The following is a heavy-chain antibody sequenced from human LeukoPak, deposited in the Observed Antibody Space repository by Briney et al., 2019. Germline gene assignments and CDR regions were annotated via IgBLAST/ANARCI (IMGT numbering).Heavy chain of an antibody. Sequence: GGSLRLSCAASGFSFNTYSMNWVRQAPGKGQEWVASISGDGRATYHADSVKGRFTISRDNAKRSLYLQMNSLRAEDTAVYYCVREVCTGGRCYAAFDIWGQGTPVTVSS. CDR1: GFSFNTYS. CDR2: ISGDGRAT. D-gene: IGHD2-15*01. J-gene: IGHJ3*02. V-gene: IGHV3-21*01. CDR3: VREVCTGGRCYAAFDI.